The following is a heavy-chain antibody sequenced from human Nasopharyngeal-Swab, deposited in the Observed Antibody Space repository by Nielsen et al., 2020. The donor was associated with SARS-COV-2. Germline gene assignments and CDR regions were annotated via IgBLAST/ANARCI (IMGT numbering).Heavy chain of an antibody. J-gene: IGHJ4*02. Sequence: GESLKISCAGSGFTFSNYWMHWVRQAPGKGLVWVSRTNSDGSSTDYAAFVKGRFTISRDNAKNTLYLQMNSLRVEDTAMYYCARDSLDFYGSGSYPDYWGQGTLVTVSS. CDR1: GFTFSNYW. CDR2: TNSDGSST. V-gene: IGHV3-74*01. D-gene: IGHD3-10*01. CDR3: ARDSLDFYGSGSYPDY.